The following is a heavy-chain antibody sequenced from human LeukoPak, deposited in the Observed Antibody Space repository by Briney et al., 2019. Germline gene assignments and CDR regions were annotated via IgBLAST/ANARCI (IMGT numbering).Heavy chain of an antibody. V-gene: IGHV3-11*04. D-gene: IGHD7-27*01. CDR1: GFTFSDYP. Sequence: GGSLRLSCATSGFTFSDYPMNWVRQAPGKGLEWVSNIRGSGPGSGSGTYYADSVKGRFIISRDDAKNSVYLQMNSPRIEVSAFYYCARDVNWGFDSWGQGALVTVSS. CDR3: ARDVNWGFDS. CDR2: IRGSGPGSGSGT. J-gene: IGHJ4*02.